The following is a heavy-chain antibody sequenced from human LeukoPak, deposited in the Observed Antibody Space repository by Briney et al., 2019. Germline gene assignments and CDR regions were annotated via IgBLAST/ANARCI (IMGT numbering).Heavy chain of an antibody. Sequence: GGSLRLSCAASGFTFSSYSMNWVRQAPGKGLEWVSYISGRSSTIYYADSVKGRFTISRDNAKNSLYLQMNSLGAEDTAVYYCARGRAATIRSVDYWGQGTLVTVSS. D-gene: IGHD5-12*01. J-gene: IGHJ4*02. CDR3: ARGRAATIRSVDY. V-gene: IGHV3-48*04. CDR1: GFTFSSYS. CDR2: ISGRSSTI.